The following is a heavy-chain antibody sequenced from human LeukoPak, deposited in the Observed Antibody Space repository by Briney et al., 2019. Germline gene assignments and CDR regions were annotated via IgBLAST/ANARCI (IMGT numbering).Heavy chain of an antibody. CDR1: GGSISSYY. CDR2: IYYSGST. V-gene: IGHV4-59*08. CDR3: ARRTGGDSSFDY. J-gene: IGHJ4*02. Sequence: SETLSLICTVSGGSISSYYWSWIRQPPGKGLEWIGYIYYSGSTNYNPSLKSRVTISVDTSKNQFSLKLSSVTAADTAVYYCARRTGGDSSFDYWGQGTLVTVSS. D-gene: IGHD4-23*01.